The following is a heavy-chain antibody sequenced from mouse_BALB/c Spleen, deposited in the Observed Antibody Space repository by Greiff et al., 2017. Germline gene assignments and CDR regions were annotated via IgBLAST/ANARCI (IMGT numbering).Heavy chain of an antibody. V-gene: IGHV1S29*02. Sequence: VQLQQSGPELVKPGASVKISCKASGYTFTDYNMHWVKQSHGKSLEWIGYIYPYNGGTGYNQKFKSKATLTVDNSSSTAYMELRSLTSEDSAVYYCARFGGLYYYAMDYWGQGTSVTVSS. CDR2: IYPYNGGT. CDR1: GYTFTDYN. CDR3: ARFGGLYYYAMDY. J-gene: IGHJ4*01.